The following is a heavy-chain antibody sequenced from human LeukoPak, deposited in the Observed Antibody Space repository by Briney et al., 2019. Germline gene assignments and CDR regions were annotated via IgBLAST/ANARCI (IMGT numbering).Heavy chain of an antibody. D-gene: IGHD3-10*01. Sequence: GASVKVSCKASGGTFSSYAISWVRQAPGQGLEWMGRIIPILGIANCAQKFQGRVTITADKSTSTAYMELSSLRSEDTAVYYCARGPWAMVRANYAFDIWGQGTMVTVSS. CDR2: IIPILGIA. CDR3: ARGPWAMVRANYAFDI. V-gene: IGHV1-69*04. CDR1: GGTFSSYA. J-gene: IGHJ3*02.